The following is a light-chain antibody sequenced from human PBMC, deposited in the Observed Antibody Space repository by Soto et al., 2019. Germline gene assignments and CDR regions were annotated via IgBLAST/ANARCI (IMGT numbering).Light chain of an antibody. Sequence: EIARTQSPGTLSVSPGESATLSCRASQSVSSNLAWYQQKPGQTPRVLIYDASTRATGIPATFSGSGSGTEFTLAISSLQSEDFAVYYCQQDINWPITFGQGTKVEIK. CDR3: QQDINWPIT. V-gene: IGKV3-15*01. CDR2: DAS. J-gene: IGKJ2*01. CDR1: QSVSSN.